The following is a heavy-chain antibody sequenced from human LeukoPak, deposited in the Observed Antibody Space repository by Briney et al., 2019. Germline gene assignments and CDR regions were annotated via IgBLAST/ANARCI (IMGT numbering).Heavy chain of an antibody. CDR3: ARTPTYSSSSIDY. V-gene: IGHV1-24*01. CDR1: GYTLTELS. CDR2: FDPEDGET. Sequence: ASVKVSCKVSGYTLTELSMHWVRQAPGKGLEWMGGFDPEDGETIYAQKFQGRVTMTRDMSTSTVYMELSSLRSEDTAVYYCARTPTYSSSSIDYWGQGTLVTVSS. D-gene: IGHD6-6*01. J-gene: IGHJ4*02.